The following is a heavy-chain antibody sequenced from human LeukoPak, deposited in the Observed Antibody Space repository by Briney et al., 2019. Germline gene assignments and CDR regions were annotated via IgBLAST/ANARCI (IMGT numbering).Heavy chain of an antibody. Sequence: GASVKVSCKASGYTFTGYYMHWVRQAPGQGLEWMGWINPNSGGTNYAQKFQGRVTMTRDTSISTAYMELSRLRSDDTAVYYCARSEKVATIGMDVWGKGTTVTVSS. CDR2: INPNSGGT. J-gene: IGHJ6*04. D-gene: IGHD5-12*01. CDR1: GYTFTGYY. V-gene: IGHV1-2*02. CDR3: ARSEKVATIGMDV.